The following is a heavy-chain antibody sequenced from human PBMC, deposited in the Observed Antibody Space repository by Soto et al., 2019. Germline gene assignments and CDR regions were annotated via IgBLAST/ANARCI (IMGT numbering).Heavy chain of an antibody. J-gene: IGHJ4*02. CDR2: LNDDASIK. Sequence: GGSLTVSCPASGSTFSMYWIHWVREVPGKGRAWVLLLNDDASIKNSADSVEGPFTISRDNVKNTLYLQMNDLRAEDPAVYYCTRWPRYTSTGTGAFGGQGTLVTVSS. V-gene: IGHV3-74*01. D-gene: IGHD1-1*01. CDR1: GSTFSMYW. CDR3: TRWPRYTSTGTGAF.